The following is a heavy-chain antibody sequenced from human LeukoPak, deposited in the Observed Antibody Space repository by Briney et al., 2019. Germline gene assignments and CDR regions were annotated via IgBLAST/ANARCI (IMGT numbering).Heavy chain of an antibody. Sequence: QPGGSLRLSCAASGFTFSSYAMHWVRQAPGKGLEYVSAISSNGGSTYYANSVKGRFTISRDNSKNTLYLQMGSLRAEDMAVHYCARAGWELLTFDYWGQGTLVTVSS. J-gene: IGHJ4*02. D-gene: IGHD1-26*01. CDR2: ISSNGGST. V-gene: IGHV3-64*01. CDR3: ARAGWELLTFDY. CDR1: GFTFSSYA.